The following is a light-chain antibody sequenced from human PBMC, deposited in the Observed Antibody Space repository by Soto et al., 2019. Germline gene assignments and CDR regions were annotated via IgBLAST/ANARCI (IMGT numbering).Light chain of an antibody. V-gene: IGLV2-14*01. Sequence: QSVLTQPASVSGSPGQSVTISCTGTSSDVGAYNLVSWYQQYPGKAPKLMIYEVSNRPSGVSNRFSGSKSGNTASLTISGLQAEDEAHYYCCTSSEGGGKYVFGTGTKVTVL. CDR2: EVS. J-gene: IGLJ1*01. CDR1: SSDVGAYNL. CDR3: CTSSEGGGKYV.